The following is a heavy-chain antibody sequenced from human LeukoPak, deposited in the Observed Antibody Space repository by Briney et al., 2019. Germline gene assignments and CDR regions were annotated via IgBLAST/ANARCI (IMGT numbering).Heavy chain of an antibody. CDR1: GFTFSSYA. J-gene: IGHJ4*02. D-gene: IGHD6-13*01. CDR3: AKDRLGIAAAGYFDY. CDR2: ISYHGSNK. Sequence: GGSLRLSCAASGFTFSSYAMHWVRQAPGKGLEWVAVISYHGSNKNFADSVKGRFTISRDNSKNTLYLQMNSLRAEDTAVYYCAKDRLGIAAAGYFDYWGQGTLVTVSS. V-gene: IGHV3-30-3*01.